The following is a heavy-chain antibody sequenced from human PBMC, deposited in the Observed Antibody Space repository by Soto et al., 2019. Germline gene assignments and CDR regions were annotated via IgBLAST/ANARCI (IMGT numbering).Heavy chain of an antibody. CDR1: GGSISSYY. J-gene: IGHJ5*02. D-gene: IGHD3-22*01. Sequence: PSETLSLTCTVSGGSISSYYWSWIRQPPGKGLEWIGYIYYSGSTNYNPSLKSRVTISVDTSKNQFSLKLSSVTAADTAVYYCARVHSGVITYNWFDPWGQGTLVTVSS. V-gene: IGHV4-59*01. CDR2: IYYSGST. CDR3: ARVHSGVITYNWFDP.